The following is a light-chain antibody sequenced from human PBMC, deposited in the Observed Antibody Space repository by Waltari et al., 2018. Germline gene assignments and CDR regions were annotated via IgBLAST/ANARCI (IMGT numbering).Light chain of an antibody. CDR1: QTVTND. CDR3: QQYSDWIA. V-gene: IGKV3-15*01. Sequence: EIVITQSPASLSVSPGERATLSCTASQTVTNDLAWYQQKPGQAPKLLIFGASTRATGVPARFSGSGSGTEFTLTIGSVQSEDFAVYYRQQYSDWIAFGGGTKVDLK. J-gene: IGKJ4*01. CDR2: GAS.